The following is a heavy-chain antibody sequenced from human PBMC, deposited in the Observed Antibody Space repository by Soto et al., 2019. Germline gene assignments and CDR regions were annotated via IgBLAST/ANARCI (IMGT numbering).Heavy chain of an antibody. J-gene: IGHJ4*02. CDR3: VRVAGIAAAGSSQGVL. CDR1: GFAIRSNA. V-gene: IGHV3-30*04. Sequence: QVQLVESGGGVVQPGRSLRLSCAASGFAIRSNAIHWVRQAPGKGLEWVAVISFEGSYKYYADSVKGRFTVSRDNSKTTVSLQMDRLTGEDSALYYCVRVAGIAAAGSSQGVLWGQGTLVTVSS. CDR2: ISFEGSYK. D-gene: IGHD6-13*01.